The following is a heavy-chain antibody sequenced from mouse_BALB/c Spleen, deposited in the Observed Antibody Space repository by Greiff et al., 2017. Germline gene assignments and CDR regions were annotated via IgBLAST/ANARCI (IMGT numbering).Heavy chain of an antibody. Sequence: QVQLQQSGAELVRPGTSVKVSCKASGYAFTNYLIEWVKQRPGQGLEWIGVINPGSGGTNYNEKFKGKATLTADKSSSTAYMQLSSLTSDDSAVYFCARYGYDYFDYWGQGTTLTVSS. CDR1: GYAFTNYL. D-gene: IGHD2-2*01. J-gene: IGHJ2*01. V-gene: IGHV1-54*01. CDR2: INPGSGGT. CDR3: ARYGYDYFDY.